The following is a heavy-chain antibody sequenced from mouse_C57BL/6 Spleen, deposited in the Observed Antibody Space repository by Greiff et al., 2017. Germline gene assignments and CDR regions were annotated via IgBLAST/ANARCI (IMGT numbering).Heavy chain of an antibody. CDR3: ARTSIYYDYDY. D-gene: IGHD2-4*01. Sequence: QVQLKESGTELVKPGASVKLSCKASGYTFTSYWMHWVKQRPGQGLEWIGNINPSNGGTNYNEKFKSKATLTVDKSSSTAYMQLSSLTSEDSAVYYCARTSIYYDYDYWGQGTTLTVSS. J-gene: IGHJ2*01. CDR1: GYTFTSYW. CDR2: INPSNGGT. V-gene: IGHV1-53*01.